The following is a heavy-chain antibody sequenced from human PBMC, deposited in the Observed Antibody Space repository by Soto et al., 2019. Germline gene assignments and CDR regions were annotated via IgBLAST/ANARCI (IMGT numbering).Heavy chain of an antibody. Sequence: GASVKVSCKASGYNFTGYYMHWVRQAPGQGLEWMGWINPNSGGTNYAQKFQGRVTMTRDTSISTAYMELSRLRSDDTAVYYCARSVTMIVVVIPGAFDIWGQGTMVTVSS. CDR2: INPNSGGT. V-gene: IGHV1-2*02. J-gene: IGHJ3*02. CDR3: ARSVTMIVVVIPGAFDI. CDR1: GYNFTGYY. D-gene: IGHD3-22*01.